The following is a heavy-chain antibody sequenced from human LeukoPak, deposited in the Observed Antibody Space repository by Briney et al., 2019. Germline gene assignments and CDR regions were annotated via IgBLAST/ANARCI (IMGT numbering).Heavy chain of an antibody. Sequence: SETLSLTCSVSGASISLYYWSWVRQSAGKRPEWIGRVHATGTTNYNPSLRSRVSLSVDTFKKQFSLKLNSVTAADTAVYYCVRVLGSSCYAGDWRFDLWGRGTLVTVSS. J-gene: IGHJ2*01. CDR2: VHATGTT. D-gene: IGHD3-22*01. CDR3: VRVLGSSCYAGDWRFDL. V-gene: IGHV4-4*07. CDR1: GASISLYY.